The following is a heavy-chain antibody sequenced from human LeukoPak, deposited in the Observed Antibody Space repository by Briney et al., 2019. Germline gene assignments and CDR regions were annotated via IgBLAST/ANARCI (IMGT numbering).Heavy chain of an antibody. CDR3: AKDRRGREYQLLYYFDY. Sequence: PGGSLRLSCAASGFTFSSYGMHWVRQAPGKGLEWVAVISYDGSNKYYADSVKGRFTISRDNSKNTLYLQMNSLRAEDTAVYYCAKDRRGREYQLLYYFDYWGQGTLVTVSS. D-gene: IGHD2-2*01. V-gene: IGHV3-30*18. J-gene: IGHJ4*02. CDR2: ISYDGSNK. CDR1: GFTFSSYG.